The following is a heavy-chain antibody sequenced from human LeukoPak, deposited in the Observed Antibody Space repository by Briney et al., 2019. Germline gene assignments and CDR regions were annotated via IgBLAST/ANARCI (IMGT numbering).Heavy chain of an antibody. CDR3: ARDRSSGYYDY. CDR1: GDFVSSKY. J-gene: IGHJ4*02. Sequence: SETLSLTCTVSGDFVSSKYWSWIRQPPGKGLEYIGYRSYDGRTDYNPSLQGRASISLDTSKNQFSLKLTSVTAADSGIYHCARDRSSGYYDYWGQGILVTVST. D-gene: IGHD3-22*01. CDR2: RSYDGRT. V-gene: IGHV4-59*02.